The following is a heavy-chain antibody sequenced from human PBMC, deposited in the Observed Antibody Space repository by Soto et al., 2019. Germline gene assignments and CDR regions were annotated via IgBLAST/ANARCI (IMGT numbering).Heavy chain of an antibody. D-gene: IGHD5-18*01. Sequence: QVLLVESGGGLVKAGGSLRLSCAASGFIFSDYYMSWVRQTPGKGLEWVSYISTRSTYTNYADSVKGRFTISRDNTKNSLYLQMDSLRVEDTAVYYCAKPLGLLRRAMAQGSDYWGQGTLVTVSS. CDR3: AKPLGLLRRAMAQGSDY. J-gene: IGHJ4*02. CDR2: ISTRSTYT. V-gene: IGHV3-11*06. CDR1: GFIFSDYY.